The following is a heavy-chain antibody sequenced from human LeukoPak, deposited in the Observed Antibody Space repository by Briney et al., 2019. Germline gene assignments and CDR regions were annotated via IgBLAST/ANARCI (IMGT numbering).Heavy chain of an antibody. CDR3: ARDRLVANGGYGMDV. CDR1: GFTFSSYA. J-gene: IGHJ6*02. Sequence: GRSLRLSCAASGFTFSSYAMHWVRQAPGKGLEWVAVISYDGSNKYYADSVKGRFTISRDNSKNTLYLQMNSLRAEVTAVYYCARDRLVANGGYGMDVWGQGTTATVSS. V-gene: IGHV3-30*04. D-gene: IGHD2-2*01. CDR2: ISYDGSNK.